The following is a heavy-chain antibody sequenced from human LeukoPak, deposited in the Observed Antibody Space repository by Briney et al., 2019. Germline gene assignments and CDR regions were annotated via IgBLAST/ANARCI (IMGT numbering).Heavy chain of an antibody. D-gene: IGHD3-3*01. V-gene: IGHV3-11*01. CDR3: ARDESIFGVVHFDY. CDR2: ISSSGSTI. CDR1: GFTFSDYY. Sequence: GGSLRLSCAASGFTFSDYYMSWIRQAPGKGLEWVSYISSSGSTIYYADSVKGRFTISRDNAKNSLYLQMNSLRAEDTDVYYCARDESIFGVVHFDYWGQGTLVTVSS. J-gene: IGHJ4*02.